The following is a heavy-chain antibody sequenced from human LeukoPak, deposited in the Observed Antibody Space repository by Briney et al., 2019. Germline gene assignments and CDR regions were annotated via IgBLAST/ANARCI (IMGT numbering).Heavy chain of an antibody. CDR2: ISSSSSSTI. J-gene: IGHJ6*03. V-gene: IGHV3-48*02. D-gene: IGHD3-9*01. Sequence: GGSLRLSCAASGFAFSSYSMSWVRQAPGKGLEWVSYISSSSSSTIYYADSVKGRFTISRDNAKNSLYLQTNSLRDEDTAVYYCARDDFDWGYMDVWGKGTTVTVSS. CDR3: ARDDFDWGYMDV. CDR1: GFAFSSYS.